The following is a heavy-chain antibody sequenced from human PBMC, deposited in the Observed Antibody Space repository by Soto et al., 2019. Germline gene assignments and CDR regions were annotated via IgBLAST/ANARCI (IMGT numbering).Heavy chain of an antibody. D-gene: IGHD1-20*01. CDR1: GGAFNNYA. J-gene: IGHJ6*02. Sequence: QVQLLQSGAEVKKTGSSVKVSCKVSGGAFNNYALNWVRHGPGQGLEWLGGIIPLHNTSNYSLKFLGRVTVNADISSTTVYMELNSLTSDDTATYYCASWSNWNPLYYDGLDVWGQGTTVTVSS. CDR2: IIPLHNTS. V-gene: IGHV1-69*06. CDR3: ASWSNWNPLYYDGLDV.